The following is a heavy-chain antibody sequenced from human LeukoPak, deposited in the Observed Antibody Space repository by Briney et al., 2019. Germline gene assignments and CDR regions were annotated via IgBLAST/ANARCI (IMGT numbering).Heavy chain of an antibody. V-gene: IGHV4-59*01. D-gene: IGHD3-22*01. CDR3: ASLTTAEAFDI. Sequence: SETLSLTRTVSGGPISFYFWSWIRQPPGKGLEWIGYICDSGSTNYNPSLKSRVTISVDTSKNQFSLKLSSVTAADTAVYYCASLTTAEAFDIWGQGTMVTVSS. CDR1: GGPISFYF. CDR2: ICDSGST. J-gene: IGHJ3*02.